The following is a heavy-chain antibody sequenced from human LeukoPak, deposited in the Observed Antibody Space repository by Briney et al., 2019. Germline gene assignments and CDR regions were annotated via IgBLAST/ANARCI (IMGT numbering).Heavy chain of an antibody. CDR1: GDSVSSNSAA. D-gene: IGHD5-12*01. J-gene: IGHJ5*02. CDR2: TYYRSKWYN. Sequence: SQTLSLTCAISGDSVSSNSAAWNWVRQSPSRGLEWLGRTYYRSKWYNDYAVSVKSRITINPDTSKNQCSLQLNSVTPEDTAVYYCARGVESGYEPNNWFDPWGQGTLVTVSS. V-gene: IGHV6-1*01. CDR3: ARGVESGYEPNNWFDP.